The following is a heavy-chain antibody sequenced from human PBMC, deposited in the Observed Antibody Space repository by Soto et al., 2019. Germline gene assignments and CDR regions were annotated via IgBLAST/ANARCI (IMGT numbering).Heavy chain of an antibody. CDR3: ARDLRGYSRYDYLDY. V-gene: IGHV4-31*03. Sequence: SETLSLTCTVSGGSISSGGYYWSWIRQHPGKGLEWVGYSYYTGSSYYNPSLKSRVTISVDASNNQLSLRLASVTAADTAVYYCARDLRGYSRYDYLDYWGQGIPVTVS. D-gene: IGHD5-12*01. J-gene: IGHJ4*02. CDR1: GGSISSGGYY. CDR2: SYYTGSS.